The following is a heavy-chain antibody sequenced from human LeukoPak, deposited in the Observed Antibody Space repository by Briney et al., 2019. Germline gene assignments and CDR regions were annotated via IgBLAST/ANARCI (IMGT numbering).Heavy chain of an antibody. V-gene: IGHV1-46*01. CDR2: INPTTGST. J-gene: IGHJ3*02. CDR1: GYTFTNFY. Sequence: GASVKVSCKASGYTFTNFYLHWVRQAPGQGLEWMGIINPTTGSTTYAQKLQGRVTMTRDMSTSTVYMELSSLRSEDTAVYFCARDLNPQSIGMRAFVIWGQGTMVTASS. CDR3: ARDLNPQSIGMRAFVI. D-gene: IGHD1-14*01.